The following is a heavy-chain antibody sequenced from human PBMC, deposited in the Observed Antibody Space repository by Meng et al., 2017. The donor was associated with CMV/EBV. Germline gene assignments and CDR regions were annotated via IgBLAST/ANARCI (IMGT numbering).Heavy chain of an antibody. V-gene: IGHV4-39*07. CDR1: GGSISSSSYD. CDR3: ARASSVAGVVDY. J-gene: IGHJ4*02. Sequence: QPHLKEYGPGLVKPAETLSLTCTVSGGSISSSSYDWGWIRQPPGKGLEWIGSIYYSGSTYYHPSLKSRVTISVDTSKNQFSLTLSSVTAADTAVYYCARASSVAGVVDYWGQGTLVTVSS. D-gene: IGHD6-19*01. CDR2: IYYSGST.